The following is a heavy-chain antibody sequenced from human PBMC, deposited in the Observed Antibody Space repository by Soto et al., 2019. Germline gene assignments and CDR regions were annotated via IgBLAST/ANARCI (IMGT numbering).Heavy chain of an antibody. J-gene: IGHJ5*02. CDR2: ISSNGGST. D-gene: IGHD2-15*01. CDR1: GFTFSSYA. Sequence: GGSLRLSCSASGFTFSSYAMHWVRQAPGEGLEYVSAISSNGGSTYYADSVKGRFTISRDNSKNTLYLQMSSLRAEDTAVYYCVKATYCSGGSCYSPDWFDPWGQGTLVTVSS. CDR3: VKATYCSGGSCYSPDWFDP. V-gene: IGHV3-64D*06.